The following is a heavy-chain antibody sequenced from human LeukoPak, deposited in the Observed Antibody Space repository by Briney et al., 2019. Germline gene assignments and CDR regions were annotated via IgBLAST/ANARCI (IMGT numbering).Heavy chain of an antibody. Sequence: PGGSLRLSCAASGFTFSDYYMSWIRRAPGKGLEWVSYISSSGSTIYYADSVKGRFTISRDNAKNSLYLQMNSLRAEDTAVYYCARDGDIVLMVYARREYGMDVWGQGTTVTVSS. CDR1: GFTFSDYY. J-gene: IGHJ6*02. CDR2: ISSSGSTI. V-gene: IGHV3-11*01. CDR3: ARDGDIVLMVYARREYGMDV. D-gene: IGHD2-8*01.